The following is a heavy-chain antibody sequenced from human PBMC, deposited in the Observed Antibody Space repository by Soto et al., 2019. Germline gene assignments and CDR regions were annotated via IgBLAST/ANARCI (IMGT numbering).Heavy chain of an antibody. CDR3: EKADGSGGFRRWAMDH. CDR2: ISYAANDK. V-gene: IGHV3-30*18. J-gene: IGHJ4*02. Sequence: QVQLVESGGGVVQPGMSLRLSCTVSGVTFSDFGMHWVRQAPGKGLEWVAFISYAANDKYYADSVKGRITLSRDNSKNSLYLQMASLRDEDTAMYYCEKADGSGGFRRWAMDHWGQGTLVTVSS. D-gene: IGHD1-26*01. CDR1: GVTFSDFG.